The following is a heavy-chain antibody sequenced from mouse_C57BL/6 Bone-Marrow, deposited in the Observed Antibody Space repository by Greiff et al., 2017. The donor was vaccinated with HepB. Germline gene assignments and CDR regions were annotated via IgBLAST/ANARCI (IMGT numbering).Heavy chain of an antibody. V-gene: IGHV1-50*01. CDR1: GYTFTSYW. CDR3: ARGITGTMAWFAY. CDR2: IDPSDSYT. D-gene: IGHD4-1*01. Sequence: QVQLKQPGAELVKPGASVKLSCKASGYTFTSYWMQWVKQRPGQGLEWIGEIDPSDSYTNYNQKFKGKATLTVDTSSSTAYMQLSSLTSEDSAVYYGARGITGTMAWFAYGGQGTLVTVSA. J-gene: IGHJ3*01.